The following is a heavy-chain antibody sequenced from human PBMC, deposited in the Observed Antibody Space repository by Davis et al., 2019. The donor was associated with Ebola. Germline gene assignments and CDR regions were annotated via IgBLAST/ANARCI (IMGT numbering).Heavy chain of an antibody. CDR3: VRGGSGSYYY. CDR1: GGSFSGYY. V-gene: IGHV4-34*01. Sequence: SETLSLTCAVYGGSFSGYYWSWIRQPPGKGLEWIGETSYSEITNYNPSLKSRVTISVDTSKNQFSLKLSSVTAADTAVYYCVRGGSGSYYYWGQGTLVTVSS. J-gene: IGHJ4*02. CDR2: TSYSEIT. D-gene: IGHD3-10*01.